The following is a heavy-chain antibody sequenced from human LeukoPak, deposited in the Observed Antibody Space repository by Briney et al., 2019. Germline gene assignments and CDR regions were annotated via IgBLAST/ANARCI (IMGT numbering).Heavy chain of an antibody. CDR2: ISPHSVEK. J-gene: IGHJ3*02. Sequence: ASVKLSCKPSGYTLSDYYMHWVRQAPDQGLEWMAWISPHSVEKKYTQRFQGRGTMTRDTCISTAYMELSRLKSDDTAVYYCARKRGVAVDTNAFHIGGQGTMVTVSS. V-gene: IGHV1-2*02. CDR1: GYTLSDYY. CDR3: ARKRGVAVDTNAFHI. D-gene: IGHD6-19*01.